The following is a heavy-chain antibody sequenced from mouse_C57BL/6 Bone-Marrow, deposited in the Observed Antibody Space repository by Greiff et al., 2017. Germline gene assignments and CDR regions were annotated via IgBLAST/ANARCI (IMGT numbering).Heavy chain of an antibody. J-gene: IGHJ3*01. Sequence: VQLQQSGPELVKPGASVKISCKASGYAFSSSWMNWVNQRPGKGLEWIGRIYPGDGDTNYNGKFKGKATLTADKSSSTAYMQLSSLTSEDSAVYFCAKGSRFAYWGQGTLVTVSA. CDR2: IYPGDGDT. D-gene: IGHD3-3*01. V-gene: IGHV1-82*01. CDR1: GYAFSSSW. CDR3: AKGSRFAY.